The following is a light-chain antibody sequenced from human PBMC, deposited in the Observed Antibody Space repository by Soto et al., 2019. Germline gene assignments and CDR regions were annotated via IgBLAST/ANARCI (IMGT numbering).Light chain of an antibody. Sequence: DTVLTQSPGTLSLSPGERATLSCRASQSVSSNYLAWYQQKPGQLPKLLIYWASTRECGVPYRFSGSGSGTEFALTISSLQPDDFATYYCQQYNTYSPTFGHGTKVDIK. J-gene: IGKJ1*01. CDR2: WAS. CDR3: QQYNTYSPT. CDR1: QSVSSNY. V-gene: IGKV3-20*01.